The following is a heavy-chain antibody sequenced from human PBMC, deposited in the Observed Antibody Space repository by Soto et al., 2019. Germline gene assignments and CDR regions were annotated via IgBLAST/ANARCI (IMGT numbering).Heavy chain of an antibody. J-gene: IGHJ4*02. V-gene: IGHV3-23*01. CDR2: ISGSGGSA. Sequence: PGGSLRLSSAASGFTFSSYVMSWVRQAPGKGLEWVSAISGSGGSAYFADSVKGRFTISRDNSKNTLYLQMNSVRAEDTAVYYCAKEDCSSNSCSYDYWGQGTLVTVSS. CDR1: GFTFSSYV. D-gene: IGHD2-2*01. CDR3: AKEDCSSNSCSYDY.